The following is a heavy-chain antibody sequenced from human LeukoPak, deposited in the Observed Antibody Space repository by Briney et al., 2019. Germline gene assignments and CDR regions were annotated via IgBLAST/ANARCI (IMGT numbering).Heavy chain of an antibody. J-gene: IGHJ3*02. Sequence: PSETPSLTCTVSGGYMENIYWHWIRQPPGKGLEWIGYIYHQAGTEYNPSLKNRVAISVDTSKNQFSLKLSSVTAADTAVYYCAKIKTTFGVVTHAFDIWGQGTIVTVSP. V-gene: IGHV4-59*01. CDR2: IYHQAGT. CDR3: AKIKTTFGVVTHAFDI. CDR1: GGYMENIY. D-gene: IGHD3-3*01.